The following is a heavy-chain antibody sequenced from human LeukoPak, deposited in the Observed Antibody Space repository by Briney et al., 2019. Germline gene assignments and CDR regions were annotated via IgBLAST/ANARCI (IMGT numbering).Heavy chain of an antibody. CDR1: GFTFSSNW. V-gene: IGHV3-74*01. D-gene: IGHD2-2*01. J-gene: IGHJ4*02. CDR3: ARNLGGIVVVPAANDY. CDR2: INSDGRST. Sequence: GGSLRLSCAASGFTFSSNWMHWVRQAPGKGLVWVSRINSDGRSTSYADSVKGRFTISRDNAKNSLYLQMNSLRAEDTAVYYCARNLGGIVVVPAANDYWGQGTLVTVSS.